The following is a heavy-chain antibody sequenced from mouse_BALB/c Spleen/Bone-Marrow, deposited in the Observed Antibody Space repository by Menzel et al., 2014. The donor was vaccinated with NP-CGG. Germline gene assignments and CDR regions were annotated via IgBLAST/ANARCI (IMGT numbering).Heavy chain of an antibody. V-gene: IGHV1S126*01. Sequence: VKLMESGPQLVRPGASVKISCKASGYSFTTYWMHWVKQRPGQGLEWIGMIDPSDSETRLNQKFKDKATLTVDKSSSTAYMQLSSTTSEDSAVYYCASYASSPAYFAYWGQGTLVTVSA. D-gene: IGHD1-1*01. CDR3: ASYASSPAYFAY. J-gene: IGHJ3*01. CDR1: GYSFTTYW. CDR2: IDPSDSET.